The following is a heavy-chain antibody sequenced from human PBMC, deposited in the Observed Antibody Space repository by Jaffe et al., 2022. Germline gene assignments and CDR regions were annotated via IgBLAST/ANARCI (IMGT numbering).Heavy chain of an antibody. V-gene: IGHV3-21*01. D-gene: IGHD6-6*01. CDR2: ISSSGGYI. Sequence: EVQVVESGGGLVKPGGSLRLSCAASGFTLSSYSMNWVRQAPGKGLECVSSISSSGGYIYYADSVKGRFTISRDNAKNSLYLQMNSLRAEDTAVYYCAREMIAGRPFGHWGQGTLVTVSS. J-gene: IGHJ4*02. CDR1: GFTLSSYS. CDR3: AREMIAGRPFGH.